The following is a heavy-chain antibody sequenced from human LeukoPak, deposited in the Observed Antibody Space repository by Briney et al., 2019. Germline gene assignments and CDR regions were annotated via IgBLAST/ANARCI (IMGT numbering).Heavy chain of an antibody. CDR2: ISASGDST. J-gene: IGHJ5*02. D-gene: IGHD6-25*01. CDR3: AKGAALDP. CDR1: GFTFSSDA. Sequence: GSLRLSCAASGFTFSSDAMSWVRQAAGKGPEWVSVISASGDSTYYADAVKGRFTISRDNSKNTLWLQMNSLRVEDTAVYYCAKGAALDPWGQGTLVTVSS. V-gene: IGHV3-23*01.